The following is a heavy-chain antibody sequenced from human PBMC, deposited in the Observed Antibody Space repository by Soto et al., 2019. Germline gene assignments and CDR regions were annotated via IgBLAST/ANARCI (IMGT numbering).Heavy chain of an antibody. CDR2: IWYDGSNK. V-gene: IGHV3-33*01. J-gene: IGHJ4*02. D-gene: IGHD2-15*01. CDR1: GFTFSSYG. Sequence: GGSLRLSCAASGFTFSSYGMHWVRQAPGKGLEWVAVIWYDGSNKYYADSVKGRFTISRDNSKNTLYLQMNSLRAEDTAVYYCARPRVVAETILRGYFDYWGQGTLVTVSS. CDR3: ARPRVVAETILRGYFDY.